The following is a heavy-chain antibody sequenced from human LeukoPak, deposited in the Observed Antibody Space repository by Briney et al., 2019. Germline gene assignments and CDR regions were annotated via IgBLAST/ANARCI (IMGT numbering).Heavy chain of an antibody. CDR2: ISSSSSYI. Sequence: TGGSLRLSCAASGFTFSSYNMNGVRQAPGKGLEWVSSISSSSSYIYYADSVKGRFTISRDNAKNSLYLQMNSLRAEDTAVYYCAGAYEGQWLNDAFDIWGQGTMVTVSS. CDR3: AGAYEGQWLNDAFDI. CDR1: GFTFSSYN. D-gene: IGHD5-12*01. V-gene: IGHV3-21*01. J-gene: IGHJ3*02.